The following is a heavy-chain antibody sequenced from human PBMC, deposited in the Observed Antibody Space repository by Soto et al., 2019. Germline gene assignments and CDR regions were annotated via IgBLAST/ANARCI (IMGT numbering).Heavy chain of an antibody. CDR2: IRSKAYGGTT. D-gene: IGHD2-15*01. Sequence: PGGSLRLSCTASGFTFGDYAMSWVRQAPGKGLEWVGFIRSKAYGGTTEYAASVKGRFTISRDDSKSIAYLQMNSLKTEDTAVYYCTRDIVVVVAATQSMDVWGQGTTVTVS. CDR3: TRDIVVVVAATQSMDV. J-gene: IGHJ6*02. V-gene: IGHV3-49*04. CDR1: GFTFGDYA.